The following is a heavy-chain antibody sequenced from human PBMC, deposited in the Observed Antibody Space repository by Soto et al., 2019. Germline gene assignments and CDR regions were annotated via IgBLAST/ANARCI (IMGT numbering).Heavy chain of an antibody. CDR3: AKDGGFDYGFWYFDR. V-gene: IGHV3-30-3*01. Sequence: QVQLVESGGGVVQPGRSLRLSCAASGFTFSRYTMHWVRQAPGKGLEWVAVTSYDGSTKYYADSVKGRFTISRDNSKNILYLQIDYLRAEDTAVYYCAKDGGFDYGFWYFDRWGRGTLVTVSS. D-gene: IGHD4-17*01. CDR1: GFTFSRYT. J-gene: IGHJ2*01. CDR2: TSYDGSTK.